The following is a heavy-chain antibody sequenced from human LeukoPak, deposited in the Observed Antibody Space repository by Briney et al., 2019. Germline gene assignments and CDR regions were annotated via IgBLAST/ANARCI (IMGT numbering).Heavy chain of an antibody. CDR2: ISGSAGHT. D-gene: IGHD6-13*01. V-gene: IGHV3-23*01. CDR3: AKSAGYTASQVDS. CDR1: GFTFSSYA. J-gene: IGHJ4*02. Sequence: GVSLRLSCAASGFTFSSYAMSWVRQAPGKGLEWVSGISGSAGHTYYADSVKGRFTISRDNSKNTLYLQMNSLRADDPAVYYCAKSAGYTASQVDSWGQGTLVTVSS.